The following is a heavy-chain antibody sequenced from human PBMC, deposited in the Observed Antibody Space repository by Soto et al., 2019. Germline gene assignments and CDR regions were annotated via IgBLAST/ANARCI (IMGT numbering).Heavy chain of an antibody. D-gene: IGHD5-18*01. J-gene: IGHJ4*02. V-gene: IGHV3-30*18. Sequence: PGGSLRLSCAASGLTLSSYGMHWVRQAPGKGLEWVAVISYDGSNKYYADSVEGRFTISRDNSKNTRYLQMISQRAEDTAVYYCAKEGYLYSYGAGFFDYWGQGTLVTVSS. CDR2: ISYDGSNK. CDR1: GLTLSSYG. CDR3: AKEGYLYSYGAGFFDY.